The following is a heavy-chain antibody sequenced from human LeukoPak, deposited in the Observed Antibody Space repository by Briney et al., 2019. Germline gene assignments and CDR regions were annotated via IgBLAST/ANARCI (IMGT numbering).Heavy chain of an antibody. CDR2: ISTYNGNT. D-gene: IGHD5-24*01. Sequence: GASVKVSCKASGYTFTNYGISWVRQAPGQGLEWMGWISTYNGNTNYAQKLQGRVTMTTDTSTNTAYMELRSLRSDDTAVYYCARREYYYYYMDVWGKGTTVTISS. J-gene: IGHJ6*03. CDR1: GYTFTNYG. V-gene: IGHV1-18*01. CDR3: ARREYYYYYMDV.